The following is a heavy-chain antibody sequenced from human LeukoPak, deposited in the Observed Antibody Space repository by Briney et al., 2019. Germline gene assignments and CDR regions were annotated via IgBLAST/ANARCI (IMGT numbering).Heavy chain of an antibody. CDR1: GGSISSTSCY. D-gene: IGHD3-10*01. CDR2: IYYSGST. CDR3: VSTGYYGSGSYWFDP. V-gene: IGHV4-39*07. J-gene: IGHJ5*02. Sequence: SETLSLTCTVSGGSISSTSCYWGWIRQPPGKGLEWIGSIYYSGSTYYNPSLKSRVTISVDTSKNQFSLKLSSVTAADTAVYYCVSTGYYGSGSYWFDPWGQGTLVTVSS.